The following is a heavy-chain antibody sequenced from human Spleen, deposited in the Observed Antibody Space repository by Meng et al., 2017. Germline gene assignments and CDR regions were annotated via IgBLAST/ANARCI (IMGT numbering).Heavy chain of an antibody. J-gene: IGHJ4*02. Sequence: GESLKISCAASGFSVSHNYMSWVRQAPGKGLEWVSVIYGGGNTYYADSAKGRFTISRDNSKNTVFLQINSLRAEDTAVYYCAGSPIGRYGLIARPLDYWGQGTLVTVSS. D-gene: IGHD6-6*01. CDR3: AGSPIGRYGLIARPLDY. V-gene: IGHV3-66*02. CDR1: GFSVSHNY. CDR2: IYGGGNT.